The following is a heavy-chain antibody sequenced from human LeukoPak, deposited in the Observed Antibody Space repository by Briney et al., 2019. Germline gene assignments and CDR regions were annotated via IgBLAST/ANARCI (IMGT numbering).Heavy chain of an antibody. CDR3: ARELHDYGDPNWFDP. D-gene: IGHD4-17*01. CDR2: INPNSGGT. CDR1: GYTFTGYY. V-gene: IGHV1-2*06. J-gene: IGHJ5*02. Sequence: ASVKVSCKASGYTFTGYYTHWVRQAPGQGLEWMGRINPNSGGTNYAQKFQGRVTMTRDTSISTAYMELSRLRSDDTAVYYCARELHDYGDPNWFDPWGQGTLVTVSS.